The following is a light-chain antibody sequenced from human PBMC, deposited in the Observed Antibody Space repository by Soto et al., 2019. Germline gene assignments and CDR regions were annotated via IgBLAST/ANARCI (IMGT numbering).Light chain of an antibody. CDR2: GAS. Sequence: EIVLTQSPGTLSLSPGERATLSCRASQSVSSTYLAWYQQKSGQSPRLLIYGASSRAAGIPARFSASGSGTDFTLTISRLEPEDFATYYCQQYNSYPRTFGGGTKVEIK. CDR3: QQYNSYPRT. V-gene: IGKV3-20*01. J-gene: IGKJ4*01. CDR1: QSVSSTY.